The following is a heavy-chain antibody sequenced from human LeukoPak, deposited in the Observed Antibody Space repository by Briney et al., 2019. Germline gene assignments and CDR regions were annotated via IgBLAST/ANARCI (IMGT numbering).Heavy chain of an antibody. Sequence: GGSLRLSCAASGFTFSNYAMSWVRQTPGKGLECVSVVTGSGGDTYYTGSVNGRFTISRDNSKNTLYLQMSSLRAEDTAVYYCARGLAVAGTGDAFDIWGQGTMVTVSS. CDR2: VTGSGGDT. J-gene: IGHJ3*02. V-gene: IGHV3-23*01. CDR3: ARGLAVAGTGDAFDI. CDR1: GFTFSNYA. D-gene: IGHD6-19*01.